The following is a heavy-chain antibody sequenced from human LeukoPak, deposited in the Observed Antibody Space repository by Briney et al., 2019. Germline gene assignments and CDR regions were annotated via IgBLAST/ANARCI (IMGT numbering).Heavy chain of an antibody. V-gene: IGHV1-69*02. D-gene: IGHD2-2*01. Sequence: SVKVSCKASGGTFSSYTISGVRQAPGQGLEWMGRIIPILGIANYAQKFQGRVTITADKSTSTAYMELSSLRSEDTAVYYCARSTSHYRPNRFDPWGQGTLVTVSS. CDR2: IIPILGIA. J-gene: IGHJ5*02. CDR3: ARSTSHYRPNRFDP. CDR1: GGTFSSYT.